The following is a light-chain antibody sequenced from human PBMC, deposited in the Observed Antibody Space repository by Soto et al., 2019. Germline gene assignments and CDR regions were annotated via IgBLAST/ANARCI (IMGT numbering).Light chain of an antibody. V-gene: IGKV1-5*01. Sequence: DIQMTQSPSTLSASVGDRVTITCRASQSISSWLAWYQQKPGKAPKLLIYDASSLESGVPSRFSGSGSGTEFTLPISSLQPDDVAAYYCQQYNSDSPSTFGQGTKLEIK. CDR3: QQYNSDSPST. CDR2: DAS. CDR1: QSISSW. J-gene: IGKJ2*01.